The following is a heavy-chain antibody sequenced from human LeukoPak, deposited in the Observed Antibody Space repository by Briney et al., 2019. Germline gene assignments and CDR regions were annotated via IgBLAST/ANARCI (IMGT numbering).Heavy chain of an antibody. J-gene: IGHJ3*02. CDR3: AAAAADEFQHQDAFDI. V-gene: IGHV4-59*01. CDR1: GGSISSYY. Sequence: SETLSLTCTVSGGSISSYYWSWIRQPPGKGLEWIGYIYYSGSTNYNTSLKSRVTISVDTSKNQFSLKLSSVTAADTAVYYCAAAAADEFQHQDAFDIWGQGTMVTVSS. CDR2: IYYSGST. D-gene: IGHD6-13*01.